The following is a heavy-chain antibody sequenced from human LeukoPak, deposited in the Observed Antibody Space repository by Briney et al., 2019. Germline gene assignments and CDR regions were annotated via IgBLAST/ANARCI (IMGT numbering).Heavy chain of an antibody. CDR3: ARGRVKYSYGYESNY. CDR1: GGTFSSYA. CDR2: IIPIFGTA. V-gene: IGHV1-69*13. Sequence: SVKVSCKASGGTFSSYAISWVRQAPGQGLEWMGGIIPIFGTANYAQKFQGRVTITADESTSTAYMELSSLRSEDTAVYYCARGRVKYSYGYESNYWGQGTLVTVSS. D-gene: IGHD5-18*01. J-gene: IGHJ4*02.